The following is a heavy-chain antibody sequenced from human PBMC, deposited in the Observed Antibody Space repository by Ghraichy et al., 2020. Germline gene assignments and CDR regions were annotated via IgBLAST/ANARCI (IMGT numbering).Heavy chain of an antibody. V-gene: IGHV3-30*04. Sequence: GGSLRLSCAASGFTFSSYAMHWVRQAPGKGLEWVAVISYDGSNKYYADSVKGRFIISRDNSKNTLYLQMNSLRAEDTAVYYCARDGWSYYERESFDYWGQGTLVTVSS. J-gene: IGHJ4*02. CDR3: ARDGWSYYERESFDY. D-gene: IGHD1-26*01. CDR2: ISYDGSNK. CDR1: GFTFSSYA.